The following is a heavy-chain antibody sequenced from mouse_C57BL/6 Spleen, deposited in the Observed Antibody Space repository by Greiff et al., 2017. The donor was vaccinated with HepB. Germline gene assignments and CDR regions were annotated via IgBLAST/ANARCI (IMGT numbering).Heavy chain of an antibody. Sequence: EVKLMESGPVLVKPGASVKMSCKASGYTFTDYYMNWVKQSHGKSLEWIGVINPYNGGTSYNQKFKGKATLTVDKSSSTAYMELNSLTSEDSAVYYCARAPFYGHYAMDYWGQGTSVTVSS. D-gene: IGHD1-1*02. J-gene: IGHJ4*01. CDR3: ARAPFYGHYAMDY. CDR2: INPYNGGT. V-gene: IGHV1-19*01. CDR1: GYTFTDYY.